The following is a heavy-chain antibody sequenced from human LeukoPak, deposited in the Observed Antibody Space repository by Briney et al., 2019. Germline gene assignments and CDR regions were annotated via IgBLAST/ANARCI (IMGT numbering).Heavy chain of an antibody. Sequence: ASVKVSCKASGYTFTNYDINWVRQATGQGLEWMGWMNPNSGDTGYAKKFQGRIIMTRNTSISTAYMELRSLRSEDTAVYYCARANRYSLRVYDYWGQGTLVTVCS. D-gene: IGHD1-26*01. CDR1: GYTFTNYD. CDR2: MNPNSGDT. V-gene: IGHV1-8*01. CDR3: ARANRYSLRVYDY. J-gene: IGHJ4*02.